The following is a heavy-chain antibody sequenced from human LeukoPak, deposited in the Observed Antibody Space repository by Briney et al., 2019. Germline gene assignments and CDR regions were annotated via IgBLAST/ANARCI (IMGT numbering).Heavy chain of an antibody. CDR2: ISNNGRSV. V-gene: IGHV3-11*04. D-gene: IGHD3-22*01. J-gene: IGHJ3*02. CDR1: GFTFSDYY. Sequence: PGGSLRPSCAASGFTFSDYYMGWIRQAPGKGLEWVSYISNNGRSVYYADSVKGRFTMSRDNGKKSLYVQMNSLRAEDTAVYYCARAKYDSSGYYYSGFDIWGQGTMVTVSS. CDR3: ARAKYDSSGYYYSGFDI.